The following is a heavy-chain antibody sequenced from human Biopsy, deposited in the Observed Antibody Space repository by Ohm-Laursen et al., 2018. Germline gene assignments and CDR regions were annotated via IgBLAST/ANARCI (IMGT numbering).Heavy chain of an antibody. V-gene: IGHV4-4*07. CDR2: IYTIGDT. Sequence: TLSLTWTVSGASMTGYFWTWVRQPAGKGLDWIGHIYTIGDTTYNPSLESRVTMSLDTSKNQFSLKMTSLTAADTAVYFCAREDEGLLRALDLWGQGTMVTVSS. J-gene: IGHJ3*01. CDR1: GASMTGYF. D-gene: IGHD3-3*01. CDR3: AREDEGLLRALDL.